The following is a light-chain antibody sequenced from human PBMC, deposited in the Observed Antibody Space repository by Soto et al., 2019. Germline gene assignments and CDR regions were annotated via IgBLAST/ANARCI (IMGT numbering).Light chain of an antibody. CDR1: QSVTNNY. CDR3: HQYGSSPRT. Sequence: EVALTQSPGTLSFSPGERATLSCRASQSVTNNYFAWYQQKPGQAPRLLIYVAYSRATGIPDKFSASGSGTDFTLTISRLEPKELAVYDCHQYGSSPRTFGQGNKLEI. J-gene: IGKJ2*01. V-gene: IGKV3-20*01. CDR2: VAY.